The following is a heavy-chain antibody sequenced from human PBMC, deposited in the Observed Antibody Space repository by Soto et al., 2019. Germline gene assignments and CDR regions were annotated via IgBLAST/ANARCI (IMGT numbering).Heavy chain of an antibody. CDR1: GFTFSSYG. CDR2: ISYDGSNK. J-gene: IGHJ4*02. CDR3: AKDPDDYGL. D-gene: IGHD4-17*01. V-gene: IGHV3-30*18. Sequence: PGGSLRLSCAASGFTFSSYGMHWVRQAPGKGLEWVAVISYDGSNKYYADSVKGRFTISRDNSKNTLYLQMNSLRAEDTAVYYCAKDPDDYGLWGQGTLVTVSS.